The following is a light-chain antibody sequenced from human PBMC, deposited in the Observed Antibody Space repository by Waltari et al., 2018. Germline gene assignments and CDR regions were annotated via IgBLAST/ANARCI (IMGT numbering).Light chain of an antibody. J-gene: IGLJ1*01. Sequence: QSALTQPASASGSPGQSITLSCTGTSRDVGGYHFVSWYQQHPGKAPKLMIYDVINRPSGVSSRFSGSKSGNTASLTISGLQAEDEAYYYCYSYTTSSTYVFGTGTQVTVL. V-gene: IGLV2-14*03. CDR2: DVI. CDR3: YSYTTSSTYV. CDR1: SRDVGGYHF.